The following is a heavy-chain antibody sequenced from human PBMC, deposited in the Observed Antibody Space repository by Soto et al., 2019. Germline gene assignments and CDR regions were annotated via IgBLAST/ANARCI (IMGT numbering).Heavy chain of an antibody. V-gene: IGHV1-18*01. Sequence: ASVKVSCKASGYTFTSYGISWVRQAPGQGLEWMGWISAENGNTNYAQKLQGRVTMTEDTSTDTAYMELSSLRSEDTAVYYCATDKGATTYYYYGMDVWGQGTAVTVSS. J-gene: IGHJ6*02. CDR3: ATDKGATTYYYYGMDV. CDR2: ISAENGNT. D-gene: IGHD1-26*01. CDR1: GYTFTSYG.